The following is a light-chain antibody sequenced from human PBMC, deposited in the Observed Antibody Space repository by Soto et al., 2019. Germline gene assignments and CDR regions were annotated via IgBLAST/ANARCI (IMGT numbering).Light chain of an antibody. V-gene: IGLV2-14*03. Sequence: QSALTQPASVTGSPGQSITISCTGPSGDFGDFDCVSWYQQYPGKAPKVMIYDVTHRPSGVSTRFSGSKSGNTASLTISGLQAEDEADYYCGSYVTTTSSYVFGTGTKLTVL. CDR2: DVT. J-gene: IGLJ1*01. CDR3: GSYVTTTSSYV. CDR1: SGDFGDFDC.